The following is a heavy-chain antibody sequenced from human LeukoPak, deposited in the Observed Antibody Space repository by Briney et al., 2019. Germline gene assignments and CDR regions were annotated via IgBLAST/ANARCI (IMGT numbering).Heavy chain of an antibody. D-gene: IGHD2-2*01. CDR2: INPSGGST. Sequence: ASVTVSCTASGYTFTSYYMHWVRQAPGQGLEWMGIINPSGGSTSYAQKFQGRVTITADESTSTAYMELSSLRSEDTAVYYCARYDGYCSSTSCYFDYWGQGTLVTVSS. CDR3: ARYDGYCSSTSCYFDY. V-gene: IGHV1-46*01. J-gene: IGHJ4*02. CDR1: GYTFTSYY.